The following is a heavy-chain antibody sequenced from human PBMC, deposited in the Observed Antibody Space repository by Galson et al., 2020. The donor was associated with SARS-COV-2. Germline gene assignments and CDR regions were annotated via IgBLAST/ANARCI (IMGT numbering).Heavy chain of an antibody. J-gene: IGHJ4*02. V-gene: IGHV3-21*01. CDR3: ARSPPASTSGTSIYFDY. CDR2: YI. Sequence: YIYYADSLKGRFTISRDNAENSLYLQMNSLRAEDTAVYYCARSPPASTSGTSIYFDYCGQGTQVTVSS. D-gene: IGHD3-10*01.